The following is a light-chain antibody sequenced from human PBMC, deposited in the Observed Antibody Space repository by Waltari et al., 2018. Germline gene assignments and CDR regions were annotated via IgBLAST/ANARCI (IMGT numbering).Light chain of an antibody. CDR1: SSDIGGYNY. V-gene: IGLV2-8*01. J-gene: IGLJ3*02. CDR2: EVS. Sequence: QSALTQPPSASGSPGQSVTISCTGTSSDIGGYNYVSWYQQHPGKAPILMIYEVSKRPSGVPDRFSGSKSGNTASLTVSGLQAEDEADYYCSSYAGSKGWVFGGGTKLTVL. CDR3: SSYAGSKGWV.